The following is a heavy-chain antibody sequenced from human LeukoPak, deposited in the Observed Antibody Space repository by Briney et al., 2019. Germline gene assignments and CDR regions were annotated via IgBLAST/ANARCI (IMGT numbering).Heavy chain of an antibody. D-gene: IGHD6-19*01. CDR3: AKDLEQWLAVAVDY. V-gene: IGHV3-23*01. J-gene: IGHJ4*02. CDR1: GFTFSSYA. Sequence: GESLRLSCAASGFTFSSYAMSWVRQAPGKGLEWVSAISGSGGSTYYADSVKGRFTISRDNSKNTLYLQMNSLRAEDTAVYYCAKDLEQWLAVAVDYWGQGTLVTVSS. CDR2: ISGSGGST.